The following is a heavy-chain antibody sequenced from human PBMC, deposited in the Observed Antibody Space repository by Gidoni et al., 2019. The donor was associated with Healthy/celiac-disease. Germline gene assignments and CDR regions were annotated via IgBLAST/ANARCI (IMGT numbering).Heavy chain of an antibody. CDR1: GGSFSGYY. Sequence: QVQLQQWGAGLLKPSETLSLTCAVYGGSFSGYYWSWIRQPPGKGLEWIGEINHSGSTNYNPSLKSRVTISVDTSKNQFSLKLSSVTAADTAVYYCARVTHYGSGSAPDYWGQGTLVTVSS. D-gene: IGHD3-10*01. CDR3: ARVTHYGSGSAPDY. V-gene: IGHV4-34*01. CDR2: INHSGST. J-gene: IGHJ4*02.